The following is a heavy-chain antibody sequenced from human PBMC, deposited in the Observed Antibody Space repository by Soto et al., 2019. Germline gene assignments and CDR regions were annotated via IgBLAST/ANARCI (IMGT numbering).Heavy chain of an antibody. D-gene: IGHD2-2*01. J-gene: IGHJ4*02. CDR3: AKHEGYCSTTTCSNFDY. Sequence: HGESLKISCKGSVFTFTSYWIAWVRQMPGKGLEWMGIIYPGDSDTSYSPSFQGQVTISADKSINTAYLHWSSLKASDTAIYYCAKHEGYCSTTTCSNFDYWGQGTLVTVSS. CDR2: IYPGDSDT. V-gene: IGHV5-51*01. CDR1: VFTFTSYW.